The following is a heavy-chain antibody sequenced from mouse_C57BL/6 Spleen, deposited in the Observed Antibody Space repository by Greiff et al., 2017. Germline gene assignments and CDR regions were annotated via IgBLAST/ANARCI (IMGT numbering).Heavy chain of an antibody. J-gene: IGHJ1*03. D-gene: IGHD2-4*01. CDR3: AIGGLRRYWYFDV. CDR2: IHTSDSDT. V-gene: IGHV1-74*01. Sequence: QVQLQQPGAELVKPGASVKVSCKASGYTFTSYWMHWVKQRPGHGLEWIGRIHTSDSDTHSNQKLKGKATLTVDKSSSTAYMQLSSLTSEDSAVYYCAIGGLRRYWYFDVWGTGTTVTVSS. CDR1: GYTFTSYW.